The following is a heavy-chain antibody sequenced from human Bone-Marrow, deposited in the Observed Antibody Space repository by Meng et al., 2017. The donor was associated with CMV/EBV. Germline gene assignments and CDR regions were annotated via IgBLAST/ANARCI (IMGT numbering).Heavy chain of an antibody. CDR3: ARDHTIGYYYDSSGYFDY. D-gene: IGHD3-22*01. V-gene: IGHV4-39*07. J-gene: IGHJ4*01. CDR1: GGSISSSSYY. CDR2: IYYSGST. Sequence: SETLSLTCTVSGGSISSSSYYWGWIRQPPGKGLEWIGSIYYSGSTYYNPSLKSRVTISVDTSKNQFSLKLSSVTAADTAVYYCARDHTIGYYYDSSGYFDYWGHGTLVTVSS.